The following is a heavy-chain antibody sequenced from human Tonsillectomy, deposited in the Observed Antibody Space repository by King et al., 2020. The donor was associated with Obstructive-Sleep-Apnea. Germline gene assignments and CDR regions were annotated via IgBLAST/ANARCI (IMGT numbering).Heavy chain of an antibody. CDR3: ARDDYYDSSGYYYYFDY. D-gene: IGHD3-22*01. CDR1: GFTFSSYS. V-gene: IGHV3-21*01. Sequence: VQLVESGGGLVKPGGSLRLSCAASGFTFSSYSMNWVGQAPGKGLEWVSSISSSSSYIYYEDSVKGRFTISRDNAKNSLYLQMNSLRAEDTAVYYCARDDYYDSSGYYYYFDYWGQGTLVTVSS. CDR2: ISSSSSYI. J-gene: IGHJ4*02.